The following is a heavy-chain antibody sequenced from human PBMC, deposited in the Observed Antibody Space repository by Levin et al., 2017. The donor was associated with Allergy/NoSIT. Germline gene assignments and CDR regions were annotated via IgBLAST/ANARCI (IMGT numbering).Heavy chain of an antibody. J-gene: IGHJ6*02. D-gene: IGHD3-22*01. V-gene: IGHV3-11*01. CDR3: ARDAMIARMDV. CDR1: GFTFSNYY. CDR2: ISGSSSTI. Sequence: SCAASGFTFSNYYMSWIRQAPGKGLEWVAYISGSSSTIYYADSVKGRFTISRDNAKNSLYLQTNSLRAEDTAVYYCARDAMIARMDVWGQGTTVTVAS.